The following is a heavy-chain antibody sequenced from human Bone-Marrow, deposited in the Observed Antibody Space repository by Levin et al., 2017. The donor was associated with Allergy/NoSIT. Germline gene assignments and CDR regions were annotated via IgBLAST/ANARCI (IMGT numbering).Heavy chain of an antibody. CDR1: GYTFTNYW. CDR3: ARAYCSGISCSRPGRY. D-gene: IGHD2-15*01. Sequence: GGSLRLSCMGSGYTFTNYWIGWVRQMPGKGLEWMGLIYPGDSDTRYSPSFQGQVTFSVDKSINTAYLQWSSLKASDTAMYYWARAYCSGISCSRPGRYWGQGTLITVSS. V-gene: IGHV5-51*01. J-gene: IGHJ4*02. CDR2: IYPGDSDT.